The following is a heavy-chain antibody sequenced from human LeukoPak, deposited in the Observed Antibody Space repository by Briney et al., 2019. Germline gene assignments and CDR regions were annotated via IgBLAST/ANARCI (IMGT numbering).Heavy chain of an antibody. V-gene: IGHV1-69*13. J-gene: IGHJ5*02. Sequence: SVKVSCKASGGTFSSYAISWVRQAPGQGLEWMGGIIPIFGTANYAQKFQGRVTITADESTSTAYTELSSLRSEDTAVYYCAREIQTKGAIVYAAYNWFDPWGQGTLVTVSS. CDR2: IIPIFGTA. CDR1: GGTFSSYA. CDR3: AREIQTKGAIVYAAYNWFDP. D-gene: IGHD2-8*01.